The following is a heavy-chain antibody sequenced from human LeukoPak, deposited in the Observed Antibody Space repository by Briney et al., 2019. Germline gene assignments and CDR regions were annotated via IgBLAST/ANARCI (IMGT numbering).Heavy chain of an antibody. J-gene: IGHJ4*02. CDR2: ISGSGGST. V-gene: IGHV3-23*01. D-gene: IGHD1-26*01. Sequence: GGSLRLSCAASGFTFSSYAMSWVRQAPGKGLEWVSAISGSGGSTYYADSVKGRSTISRDNSKNTLYLQMNSLRAEDTAVYYCAKDRALSSGSYGICDYWGQGTLVTVSS. CDR1: GFTFSSYA. CDR3: AKDRALSSGSYGICDY.